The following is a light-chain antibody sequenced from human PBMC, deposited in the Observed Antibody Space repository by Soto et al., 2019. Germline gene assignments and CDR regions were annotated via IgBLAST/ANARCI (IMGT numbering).Light chain of an antibody. CDR3: QQRNNWPPIT. J-gene: IGKJ5*01. CDR2: DAS. CDR1: QSVRRY. V-gene: IGKV3-11*01. Sequence: EIVLTQSPATLSLSPGERATLSCRACQSVRRYLAWYQQKPGQAPRLLIYDASTRATGIPARFSGSGSETDFTLTITSLEPEDFAVYYCQQRNNWPPITFGQGTRLEI.